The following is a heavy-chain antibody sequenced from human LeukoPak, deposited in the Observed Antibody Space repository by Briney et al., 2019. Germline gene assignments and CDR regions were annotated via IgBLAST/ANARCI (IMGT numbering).Heavy chain of an antibody. Sequence: GGSLRLSCAASGFTFSSYAMSWVRQAPGKGLEWVSAISGSGGSTYYADSVKGRFTISRDNSKNTLYLRMNSLRAEDTAVYYCAKDQGLVGAHDFAFDIWGQGTMVTVSS. V-gene: IGHV3-23*01. CDR2: ISGSGGST. D-gene: IGHD1-26*01. CDR3: AKDQGLVGAHDFAFDI. J-gene: IGHJ3*02. CDR1: GFTFSSYA.